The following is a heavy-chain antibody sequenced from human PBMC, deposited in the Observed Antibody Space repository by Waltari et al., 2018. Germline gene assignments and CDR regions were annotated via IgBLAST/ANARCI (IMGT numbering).Heavy chain of an antibody. D-gene: IGHD5-18*01. CDR3: ARRGTAMGDY. J-gene: IGHJ4*02. V-gene: IGHV3-30*03. Sequence: QVQLVESGGGVVQPGRSLRLSCAASGFTFSSYGMHWVRRAPGKGLELVAVISYDGSNKYYADSVKGRFTISRDNAKNTLYLQMNSLRAEDTAVYYCARRGTAMGDYWGQGTLVTVSS. CDR1: GFTFSSYG. CDR2: ISYDGSNK.